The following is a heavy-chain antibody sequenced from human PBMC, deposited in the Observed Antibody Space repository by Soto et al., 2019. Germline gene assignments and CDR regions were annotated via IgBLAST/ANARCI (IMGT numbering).Heavy chain of an antibody. V-gene: IGHV3-21*01. CDR2: IANGDNHI. CDR3: ARENGHCTDACNRGAFDI. J-gene: IGHJ3*02. Sequence: EVQVVESGGGLVKPGGSLRLSCAASGFTFSEYSFLWVRQAPGKGLEWLSLIANGDNHIFYSDSVKGRFTISRDNAKNSVYLQSNSLRADDSAVYYCARENGHCTDACNRGAFDIWGQGTMVTVSS. CDR1: GFTFSEYS. D-gene: IGHD2-2*01.